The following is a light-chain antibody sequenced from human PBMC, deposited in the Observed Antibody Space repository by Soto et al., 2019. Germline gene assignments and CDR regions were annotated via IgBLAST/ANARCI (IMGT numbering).Light chain of an antibody. CDR2: EGS. V-gene: IGLV2-23*01. Sequence: QSALTQPASVSGSHGQSITISCTGTSSDVGSYNLVSWYQQHPGKAPKLMIYEGSKRPSGVSNRFSGSKSGNTASLTISGLQAEDEADYYCCSYAGFSTLYVFGTGTKVTVL. CDR1: SSDVGSYNL. CDR3: CSYAGFSTLYV. J-gene: IGLJ1*01.